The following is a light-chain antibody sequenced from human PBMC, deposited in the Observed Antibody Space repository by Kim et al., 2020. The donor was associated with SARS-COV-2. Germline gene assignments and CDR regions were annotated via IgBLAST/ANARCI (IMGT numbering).Light chain of an antibody. J-gene: IGLJ2*01. CDR2: GNT. Sequence: GERVTISSTGNNSNRGAGYDVHWYQQSPEKAPKLLIYGNTNRPSGVPDRFSGSKSGTSASLAITGLQAEDEADYYRQYYDNSLRGVFGGGTQLTVL. V-gene: IGLV1-40*01. CDR1: NSNRGAGYD. CDR3: QYYDNSLRGV.